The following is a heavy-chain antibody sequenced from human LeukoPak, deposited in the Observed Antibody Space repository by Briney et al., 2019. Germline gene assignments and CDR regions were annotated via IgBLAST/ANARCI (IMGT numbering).Heavy chain of an antibody. Sequence: GASVKVSCKASGYTFTSSFMHWVRQAPRQGLEWMGIINPSGGSPTYAQKFQGRVTMTRDTSTSTTYMELSSLRSEDTAMYYCARDSSSSSLADPWGQGTLVTVSS. CDR2: INPSGGSP. CDR3: ARDSSSSSLADP. CDR1: GYTFTSSF. V-gene: IGHV1-46*01. D-gene: IGHD2-2*01. J-gene: IGHJ5*02.